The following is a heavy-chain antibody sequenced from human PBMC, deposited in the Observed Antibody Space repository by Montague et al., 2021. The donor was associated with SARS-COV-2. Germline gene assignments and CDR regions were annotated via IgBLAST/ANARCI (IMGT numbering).Heavy chain of an antibody. Sequence: SLRLSCAASGFTFSSYDMHWVRQATGKGLEWVSAIGTAGGTYYPGSVKGRFTISRENAKNSLYLQMNSLRAGDTAVYYCARAPVWGVYGMDVWGQGTTVTVSS. CDR2: IGTAGGT. CDR1: GFTFSSYD. V-gene: IGHV3-13*04. D-gene: IGHD3-16*01. CDR3: ARAPVWGVYGMDV. J-gene: IGHJ6*02.